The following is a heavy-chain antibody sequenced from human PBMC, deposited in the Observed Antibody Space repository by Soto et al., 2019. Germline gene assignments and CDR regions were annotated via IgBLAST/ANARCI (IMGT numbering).Heavy chain of an antibody. D-gene: IGHD2-2*01. J-gene: IGHJ6*02. CDR1: GYTFTGYY. Sequence: ASVKVSCKASGYTFTGYYMHWVRQAPGQGLEWMGWINPNSGGTNYAQKFQGRVTMTRDTSISTAYMELSRLRSDDTAVYYCARVALRFISTSLAISYAMDFWCPGT. CDR2: INPNSGGT. V-gene: IGHV1-2*02. CDR3: ARVALRFISTSLAISYAMDF.